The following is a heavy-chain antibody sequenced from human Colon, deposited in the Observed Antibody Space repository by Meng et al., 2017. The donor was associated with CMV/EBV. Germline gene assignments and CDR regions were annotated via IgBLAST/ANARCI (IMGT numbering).Heavy chain of an antibody. J-gene: IGHJ6*02. V-gene: IGHV3-48*03. CDR1: GLTFSSYE. CDR2: ISSSATII. CDR3: ARTSHYYYGMDV. Sequence: GGSLRLSCAASGLTFSSYEMNWVRQAPGKGLEWVSYISSSATIIYYADSVKGRFTISRDNAKNSLYLQMNSLRADDTGVYYCARTSHYYYGMDVWGQGTTVTV.